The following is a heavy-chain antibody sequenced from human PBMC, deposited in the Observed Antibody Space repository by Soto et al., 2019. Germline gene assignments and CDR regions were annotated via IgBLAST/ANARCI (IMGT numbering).Heavy chain of an antibody. Sequence: QLQLQESGPGLVKPSETLSLTCTVSGGSISSSSYYWGWIRQPPGKGLEWIGSIYYSGSTYYNPSLKSRVTLSVDTSKNQFSLKRSSVTAADTAVYYCARHESSGYDFWSGYYGDLYYYYYYMDVWGKGTTVTVSS. CDR2: IYYSGST. CDR3: ARHESSGYDFWSGYYGDLYYYYYYMDV. D-gene: IGHD3-3*01. J-gene: IGHJ6*03. V-gene: IGHV4-39*01. CDR1: GGSISSSSYY.